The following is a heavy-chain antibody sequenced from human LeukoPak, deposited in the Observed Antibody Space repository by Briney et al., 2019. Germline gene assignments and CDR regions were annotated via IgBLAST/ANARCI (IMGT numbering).Heavy chain of an antibody. CDR3: ATSGGYCSSTSCHPADYYYYMDV. Sequence: PSETLSLTCTVPGGSISSYYWSWIRQPPGKGLEWIGYIYTIGSTNYNPPPKSRVTISVDTSKTQFSLKLSSVTAADTAVYYCATSGGYCSSTSCHPADYYYYMDVWGKGTTVTVSS. CDR1: GGSISSYY. CDR2: IYTIGST. V-gene: IGHV4-4*09. D-gene: IGHD2-2*03. J-gene: IGHJ6*03.